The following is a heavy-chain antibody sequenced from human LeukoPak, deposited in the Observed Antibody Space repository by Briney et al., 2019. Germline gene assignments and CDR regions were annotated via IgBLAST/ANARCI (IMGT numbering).Heavy chain of an antibody. CDR2: INAGNGNT. V-gene: IGHV1-3*01. CDR3: ARDVMGLATDY. CDR1: GYTFTSYA. J-gene: IGHJ4*02. Sequence: ASVKVSCKASGYTFTSYAMHWVRQAPGQRLEWMGWINAGNGNTKYSQKFQGRVTITRDTSASTAYMEVRSLRSGDTAVYYCARDVMGLATDYWGQGTLVTVSS. D-gene: IGHD6-19*01.